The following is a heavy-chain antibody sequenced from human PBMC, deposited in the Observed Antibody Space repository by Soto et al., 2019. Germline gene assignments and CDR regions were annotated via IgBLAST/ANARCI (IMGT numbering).Heavy chain of an antibody. CDR1: GFTFTSSA. V-gene: IGHV1-58*02. CDR3: ARGATYYDDAFDI. CDR2: IDVGSGNT. J-gene: IGHJ3*02. D-gene: IGHD3-3*01. Sequence: EASVKVSCKASGFTFTSSAMQWVRQARGQGLEWIGWIDVGSGNTNYAQKFQDRVTMTRNTSISTAYMELSSLRSEDTAVYYCARGATYYDDAFDIWGQGTMVTVSS.